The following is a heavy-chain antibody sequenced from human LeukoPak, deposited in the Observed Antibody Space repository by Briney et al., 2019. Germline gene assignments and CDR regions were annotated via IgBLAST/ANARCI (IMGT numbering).Heavy chain of an antibody. CDR3: ARDYCSGGSCSPTDY. CDR2: IYYSGST. J-gene: IGHJ4*02. D-gene: IGHD2-15*01. Sequence: KPSETLSLTCTVSGGSISSSSYYWGWIRQPPGKGLEWIGSIYYSGSTYYNPSLKSRVTISVDTSKNQFSLKLSSVTAADTAVYYCARDYCSGGSCSPTDYWGQGTLVTVSS. V-gene: IGHV4-39*07. CDR1: GGSISSSSYY.